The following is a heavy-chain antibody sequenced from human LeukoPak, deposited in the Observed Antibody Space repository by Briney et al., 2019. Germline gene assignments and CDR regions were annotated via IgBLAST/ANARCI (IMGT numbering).Heavy chain of an antibody. CDR1: ARSISSGGYS. D-gene: IGHD5-18*01. CDR3: ARGWMANGYRYGYYFDY. CDR2: IYHSGNT. Sequence: SETLSLTCAVSARSISSGGYSWNWIRQPPGKGLEWIGYIYHSGNTYYNPCLKSRAPISVTRSKYKFSLNLSSVTDADTAVYYCARGWMANGYRYGYYFDYWGQGTLVTVSS. V-gene: IGHV4-30-2*01. J-gene: IGHJ4*02.